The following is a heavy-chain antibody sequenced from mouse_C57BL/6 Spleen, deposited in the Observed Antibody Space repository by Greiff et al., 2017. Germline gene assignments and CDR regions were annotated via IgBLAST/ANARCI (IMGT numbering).Heavy chain of an antibody. CDR1: GYAFSSYW. V-gene: IGHV1-80*01. D-gene: IGHD3-3*01. J-gene: IGHJ2*01. Sequence: LQESGASVKISCKASGYAFSSYWMNWVKQRPGKGLEWIGQIYPGDGDTNYNGKFKGKATLTADKSSSTAYMQLSSLTSEDSAVYFCARSGTLYYFDYWGQGTTLTVSS. CDR3: ARSGTLYYFDY. CDR2: IYPGDGDT.